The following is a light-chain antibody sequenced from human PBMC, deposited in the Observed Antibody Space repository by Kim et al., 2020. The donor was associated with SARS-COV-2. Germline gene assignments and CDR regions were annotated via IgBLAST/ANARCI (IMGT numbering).Light chain of an antibody. J-gene: IGKJ1*01. Sequence: VSPGERATLSCRASQTISNNLAWYQQKPGQAPRLLMYHASTKATGIPARFSGSGSGTEFTLTISSLQSEDFAVYYCHQYDDWPRTFGQGTKVDIK. CDR2: HAS. V-gene: IGKV3-15*01. CDR1: QTISNN. CDR3: HQYDDWPRT.